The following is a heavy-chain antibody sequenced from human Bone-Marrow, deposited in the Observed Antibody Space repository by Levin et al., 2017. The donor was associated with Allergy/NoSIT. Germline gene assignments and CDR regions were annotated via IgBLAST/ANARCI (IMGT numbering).Heavy chain of an antibody. CDR2: ISSSSSTI. V-gene: IGHV3-48*01. Sequence: GGSLRLSCAASGFTFSSYSMNWVRQAPGKGLEWVSYISSSSSTIYYADSVKGRFTISRDNAKNSLYLQMNSLRAEDTAVYYCARIAARNWFDPWGQGTLVTVSS. D-gene: IGHD6-13*01. J-gene: IGHJ5*02. CDR1: GFTFSSYS. CDR3: ARIAARNWFDP.